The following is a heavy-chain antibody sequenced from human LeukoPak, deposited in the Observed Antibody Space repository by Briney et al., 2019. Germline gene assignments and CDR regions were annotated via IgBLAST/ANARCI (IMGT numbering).Heavy chain of an antibody. CDR3: ARSGSQAYFDY. Sequence: ASVKVSCKVSGYTLTELSMHWVRQAPGKGLEWMGIINPSGGSTSYAQKFQGRVTMTRDTSTSTVYMELSSLRSEDTAVYYCARSGSQAYFDYWGQGTLVTVSS. D-gene: IGHD1-26*01. CDR2: INPSGGST. CDR1: GYTLTELS. V-gene: IGHV1-46*01. J-gene: IGHJ4*02.